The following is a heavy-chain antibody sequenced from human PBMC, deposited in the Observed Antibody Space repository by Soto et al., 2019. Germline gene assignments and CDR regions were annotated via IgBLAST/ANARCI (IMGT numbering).Heavy chain of an antibody. Sequence: ASVKVSCKASGYTFINFFIHWVRQAPGQGLGWLGIINPSGGATTYPQKFQGRVTMTRDTSTSTVYMDVSSLRFDDTAVYYCARSHCSGGSCYLGAFDIWGQGTMVTVSS. CDR3: ARSHCSGGSCYLGAFDI. V-gene: IGHV1-46*01. D-gene: IGHD2-15*01. J-gene: IGHJ3*02. CDR2: INPSGGAT. CDR1: GYTFINFF.